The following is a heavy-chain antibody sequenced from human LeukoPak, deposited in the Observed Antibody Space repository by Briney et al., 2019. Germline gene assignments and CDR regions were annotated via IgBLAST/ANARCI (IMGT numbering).Heavy chain of an antibody. D-gene: IGHD6-13*01. CDR3: ARERYSSSWYRGSVEYFQH. J-gene: IGHJ1*01. CDR1: GFTFNTYG. CDR2: IRYDGSYK. Sequence: GGSLRLSCAASGFTFNTYGMHWVRQAPGKGLEWVAFIRYDGSYKYYADSVKGRFTISRDNSKNTLYLQMNSLRAEDTAVYYCARERYSSSWYRGSVEYFQHWGQGTLVTVSS. V-gene: IGHV3-30*02.